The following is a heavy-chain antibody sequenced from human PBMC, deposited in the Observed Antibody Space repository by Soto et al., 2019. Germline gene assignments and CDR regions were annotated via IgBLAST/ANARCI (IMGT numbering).Heavy chain of an antibody. V-gene: IGHV4-34*01. D-gene: IGHD6-13*01. Sequence: SETLSLTCAVYGGSFSGYYWSWIRQPPGKGLEWIGEINHSGSTNYNPSLKSRVTISVDTSKNQFSLKLSSVTAADTAVYYCARDRDRNIAAAGHDYWGQGTLVTVSS. CDR1: GGSFSGYY. J-gene: IGHJ4*02. CDR2: INHSGST. CDR3: ARDRDRNIAAAGHDY.